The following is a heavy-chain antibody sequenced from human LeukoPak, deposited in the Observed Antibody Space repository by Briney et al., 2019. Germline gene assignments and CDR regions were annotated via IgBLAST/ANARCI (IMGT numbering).Heavy chain of an antibody. CDR1: GFTFSSCA. V-gene: IGHV3-23*01. D-gene: IGHD3-22*01. J-gene: IGHJ4*02. Sequence: PGGSLRLSCAASGFTFSSCAMSWVRQAPGKGLEWVSAISGSGGSTYYADSVKGRFTISRDNSKNTLYLQMNSLRAEDTAVYYCAKNQLSVGLYYYDFFDYWGQGTLVTVSS. CDR2: ISGSGGST. CDR3: AKNQLSVGLYYYDFFDY.